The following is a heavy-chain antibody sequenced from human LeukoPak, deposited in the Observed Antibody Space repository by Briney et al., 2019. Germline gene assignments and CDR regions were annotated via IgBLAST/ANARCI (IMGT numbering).Heavy chain of an antibody. CDR3: AKDVRGTYSYGSDY. CDR1: GFTFRSYG. Sequence: GGSLRLSCAASGFTFRSYGMHWVRQAPGKGLEWVAFIRYDGSDKHYADSVKGRFTISRDNSNNMLYLQMNSLRAEDTAAYYCAKDVRGTYSYGSDYWGQGTLVTVSS. CDR2: IRYDGSDK. J-gene: IGHJ4*02. V-gene: IGHV3-30*02. D-gene: IGHD5-18*01.